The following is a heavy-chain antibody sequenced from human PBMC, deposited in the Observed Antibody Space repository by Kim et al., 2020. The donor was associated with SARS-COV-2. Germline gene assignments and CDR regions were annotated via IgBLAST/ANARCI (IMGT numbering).Heavy chain of an antibody. J-gene: IGHJ6*04. CDR3: ARALAVAGDYYYYYGMDV. D-gene: IGHD6-19*01. CDR1: GFTFSSYS. V-gene: IGHV3-21*01. CDR2: ISSSSSYI. Sequence: GGSLRLSCAASGFTFSSYSMNWVRQAPGKGLEWVSSISSSSSYIYYADSVKGRFTISRDNAKNSLYLQMNSLRAEDTAVYYCARALAVAGDYYYYYGMDVWGEGTTVTVSS.